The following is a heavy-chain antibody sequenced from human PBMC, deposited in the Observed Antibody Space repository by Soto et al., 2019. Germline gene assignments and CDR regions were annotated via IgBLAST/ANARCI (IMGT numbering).Heavy chain of an antibody. CDR1: GFTFSSYW. V-gene: IGHV3-7*01. CDR3: ARDGDYHSSWYGGKK. D-gene: IGHD3-22*01. Sequence: EVQLVESGGGLVQPGGSLTLSCAASGFTFSSYWMSWVRQAPGKGLEWVANIKPDGSETNYVDSAKGRFTISRDNAKDVLYRGMNRLRAEDRVVYYCARDGDYHSSWYGGKKGGQGSLVTVSS. CDR2: IKPDGSET. J-gene: IGHJ4*02.